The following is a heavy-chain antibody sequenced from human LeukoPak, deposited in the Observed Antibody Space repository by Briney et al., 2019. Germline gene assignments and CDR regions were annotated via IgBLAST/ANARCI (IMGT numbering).Heavy chain of an antibody. CDR2: INPNSGGT. CDR1: GYTFTGYY. D-gene: IGHD3-3*01. V-gene: IGHV1-2*02. Sequence: ASVKVSCKASGYTFTGYYMHWVRQARGQGLEWMGWINPNSGGTNYAQKFQGRVTMTRDTSISTAYMELSRLRSDDTAVYYCARGVYDFSWFDPWGQGTLVTVSS. CDR3: ARGVYDFSWFDP. J-gene: IGHJ5*02.